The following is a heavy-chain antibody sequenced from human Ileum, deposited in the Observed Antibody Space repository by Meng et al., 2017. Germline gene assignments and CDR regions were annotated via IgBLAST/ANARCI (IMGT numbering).Heavy chain of an antibody. V-gene: IGHV4-34*01. Sequence: SETLSLTCAVYGGSFSGYYWSWIRQPPGKGLEWIGEINHSGSTNYNPSLKSRVTISVDTSKNQFSLKLSSVTAADTAVYYCARARSVVVADYYYGMDVWGQGTTVTVSS. J-gene: IGHJ6*02. CDR2: INHSGST. CDR1: GGSFSGYY. D-gene: IGHD2-15*01. CDR3: ARARSVVVADYYYGMDV.